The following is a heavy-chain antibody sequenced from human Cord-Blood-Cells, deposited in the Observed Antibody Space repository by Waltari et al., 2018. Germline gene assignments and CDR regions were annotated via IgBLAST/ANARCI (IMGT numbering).Heavy chain of an antibody. CDR2: INPNRCGT. CDR1: GYTFTGYY. Sequence: QVQLVQSGAEVKKPGASVKVSCKASGYTFTGYYLHWVRQAPGQGLGWMGRINPNRCGTNYAQNFQGRVTMTRDTSISTAYMELSRLRSDDTAVYYCARDLLGDSGDYWGQGTLVTVSS. CDR3: ARDLLGDSGDY. J-gene: IGHJ4*02. V-gene: IGHV1-2*06. D-gene: IGHD3-10*01.